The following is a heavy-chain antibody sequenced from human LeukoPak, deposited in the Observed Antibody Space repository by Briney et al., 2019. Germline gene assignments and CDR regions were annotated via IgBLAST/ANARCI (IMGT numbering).Heavy chain of an antibody. Sequence: SETLSLTCTVSGGSISSGGYYWSWIRQHPGRGLEWIGYIYYSGSTSYNPSLKSRVTISVDTSKNQLSLKLSSVTAADTAVYFCAREFITMVRGNYYYYGMDVWGQGTTVTVSS. CDR2: IYYSGST. D-gene: IGHD3-10*01. J-gene: IGHJ6*02. CDR1: GGSISSGGYY. V-gene: IGHV4-31*03. CDR3: AREFITMVRGNYYYYGMDV.